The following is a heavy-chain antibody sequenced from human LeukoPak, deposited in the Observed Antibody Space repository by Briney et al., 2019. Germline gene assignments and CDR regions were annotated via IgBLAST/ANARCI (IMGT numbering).Heavy chain of an antibody. J-gene: IGHJ3*02. CDR3: ARVSHSSWFKRGAFDI. Sequence: SETLSLTCTVSGGSISSYYWSWIRQPAGKGLEWIGRIYTSGSTNYNPSLKSRVTMSVDTSKNQLSLKLSSVTAADTAVYYCARVSHSSWFKRGAFDIWGQGTMVTVSS. V-gene: IGHV4-4*07. D-gene: IGHD6-13*01. CDR1: GGSISSYY. CDR2: IYTSGST.